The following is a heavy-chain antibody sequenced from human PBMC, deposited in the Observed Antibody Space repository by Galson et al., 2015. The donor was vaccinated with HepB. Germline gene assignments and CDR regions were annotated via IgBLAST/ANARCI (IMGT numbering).Heavy chain of an antibody. V-gene: IGHV3-7*03. CDR3: ARGGDGECNY. D-gene: IGHD2-21*01. CDR2: INQDGSDT. Sequence: LRLSCAASGFTFSNYWMTWVRQAPGKGLEWVANINQDGSDTNYVDSMKGRFTISRDNAKNSLYLQINSLRVEDTALYYCARGGDGECNYWGQGTLVTVSS. CDR1: GFTFSNYW. J-gene: IGHJ4*02.